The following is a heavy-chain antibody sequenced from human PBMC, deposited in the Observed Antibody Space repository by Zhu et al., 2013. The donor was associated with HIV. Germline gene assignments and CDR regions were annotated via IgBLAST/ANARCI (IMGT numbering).Heavy chain of an antibody. CDR3: ARADYQLLLPLDYYYGMDV. V-gene: IGHV1-8*01. CDR1: GYTFTSYD. D-gene: IGHD2-2*01. Sequence: QVQLVQSGAEVKKPGASVKVSCKASGYTFTSYDINWVRQATGQGLEWMGWMNPNSGNTGYAQKFQGRVTMTRNTSISTAYMELSSLRSEDTAVYYCARADYQLLLPLDYYYGMDVWGQGTTVTVSS. CDR2: MNPNSGNT. J-gene: IGHJ6*02.